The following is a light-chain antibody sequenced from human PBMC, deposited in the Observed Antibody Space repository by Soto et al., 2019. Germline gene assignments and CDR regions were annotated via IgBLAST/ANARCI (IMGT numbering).Light chain of an antibody. V-gene: IGLV2-14*03. CDR2: DVS. J-gene: IGLJ2*01. Sequence: QSALTQLASVSESPGQSITISCTGASSDVGGYNSVSWYQQHPGKAPNLLIYDVSNRPSGVSSRFSGSKSGNTASLTISGLQAEDEADYYCSSYTSGSTLVFGGGTKLTVL. CDR1: SSDVGGYNS. CDR3: SSYTSGSTLV.